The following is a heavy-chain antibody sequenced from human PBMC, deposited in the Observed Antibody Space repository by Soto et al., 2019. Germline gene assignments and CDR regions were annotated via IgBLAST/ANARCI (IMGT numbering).Heavy chain of an antibody. CDR1: GYPFTSYA. V-gene: IGHV1-3*01. Sequence: GXSVKVACNASGYPFTSYAMHWVRQAPGQRLEWMGWINAGNGNTKYSQKFQGRVTITRDTSASTAYMELSSLRSEDTAVYYCARAESGYFDYWGQRTLVTVSS. CDR3: ARAESGYFDY. CDR2: INAGNGNT. D-gene: IGHD3-3*01. J-gene: IGHJ4*02.